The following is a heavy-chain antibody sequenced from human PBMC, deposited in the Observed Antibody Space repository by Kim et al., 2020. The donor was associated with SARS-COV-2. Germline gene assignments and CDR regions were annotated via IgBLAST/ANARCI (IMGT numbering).Heavy chain of an antibody. D-gene: IGHD3-10*01. V-gene: IGHV3-11*04. J-gene: IGHJ2*01. Sequence: SADSVKGRFTISRDTAKTSRYLQMTSLCAEDTAVYYCARARFGANWCFVLWGRGTLVTVSS. CDR3: ARARFGANWCFVL.